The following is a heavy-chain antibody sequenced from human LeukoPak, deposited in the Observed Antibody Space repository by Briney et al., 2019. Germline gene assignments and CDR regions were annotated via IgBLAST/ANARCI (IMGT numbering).Heavy chain of an antibody. CDR1: GFTFSGFS. J-gene: IGHJ4*02. CDR2: IKQDGSER. Sequence: GGSLRLSCAASGFTFSGFSMSWVRQSPTEGLEWVAIIKQDGSERYYVDSVKGRFTISRDNAKNSLSLQMNNLRVEDTAVYYCARAGSHWPYVYWGQGTVVTVSS. V-gene: IGHV3-7*01. CDR3: ARAGSHWPYVY. D-gene: IGHD3-10*01.